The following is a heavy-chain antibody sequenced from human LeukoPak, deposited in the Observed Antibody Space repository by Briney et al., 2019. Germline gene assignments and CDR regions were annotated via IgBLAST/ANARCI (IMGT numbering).Heavy chain of an antibody. D-gene: IGHD3-10*01. V-gene: IGHV3-30-3*01. CDR2: TSSDLNVK. J-gene: IGHJ4*02. CDR1: GFTFRNYV. CDR3: ARDGSYAWGSPASLYFDY. Sequence: GGSLRLSCAASGFTFRNYVIHWVRQAPGKGLEWVAITSSDLNVKLYADSVKGRFTISRANSRSTLYLQMKSLRAEDTAIDYDARDGSYAWGSPASLYFDYWGQGTLVTVSS.